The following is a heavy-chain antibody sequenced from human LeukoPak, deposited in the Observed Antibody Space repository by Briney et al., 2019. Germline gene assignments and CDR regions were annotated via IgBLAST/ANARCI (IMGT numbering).Heavy chain of an antibody. CDR1: GFTFSSYA. CDR2: ISGSGGSK. V-gene: IGHV3-23*01. D-gene: IGHD5-24*01. CDR3: AKGRGWLQFFDY. Sequence: AGGSLRLSCAASGFTFSSYAMSWVRQAPGKGLEWVSAISGSGGSKYYADSVKGRFTISRDNSKNTLYLQMNSLRAEDTAVYYCAKGRGWLQFFDYWGQGTLVTVSS. J-gene: IGHJ4*02.